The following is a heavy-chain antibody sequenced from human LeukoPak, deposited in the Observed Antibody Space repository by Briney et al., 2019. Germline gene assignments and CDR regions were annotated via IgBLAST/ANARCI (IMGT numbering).Heavy chain of an antibody. V-gene: IGHV1-24*01. Sequence: GASVKVSCKVSGFTLSELSLHWVRQAPGKGLEWMGGFDPEDGETVYAQKLQGRVTTTADESTSTAYMELSSLRSEDTAVYYCASTCSGGSCFPEWGQGTLVTVSS. D-gene: IGHD2-15*01. CDR2: FDPEDGET. J-gene: IGHJ4*02. CDR3: ASTCSGGSCFPE. CDR1: GFTLSELS.